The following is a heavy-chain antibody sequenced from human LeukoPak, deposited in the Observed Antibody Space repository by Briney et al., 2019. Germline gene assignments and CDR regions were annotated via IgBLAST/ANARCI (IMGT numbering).Heavy chain of an antibody. V-gene: IGHV4-59*01. Sequence: SETLSLTCTVSGGSISSYYWSWIRQPPGKGLEWLGYIYYSGSTNYNPSLKSRVTISVDTSKNQFSLKLSSVTAADTAVYYCARGERISSSLNYFDYWGQGTLVTVSS. D-gene: IGHD2-2*01. J-gene: IGHJ4*02. CDR3: ARGERISSSLNYFDY. CDR2: IYYSGST. CDR1: GGSISSYY.